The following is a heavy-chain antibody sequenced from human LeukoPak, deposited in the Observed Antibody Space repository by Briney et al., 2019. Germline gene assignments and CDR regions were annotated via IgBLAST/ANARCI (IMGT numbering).Heavy chain of an antibody. CDR1: GFTFTNHA. Sequence: GGTLRLSCAASGFTFTNHAMNWVRQAPGKGLEWVSYISSSSGTIYYADSVKGRFTISRDNAKNSLYLQMNSLRDEDTAVYYCARDFYGDWAFDIWGQGTMVTVSS. CDR3: ARDFYGDWAFDI. V-gene: IGHV3-48*02. J-gene: IGHJ3*02. CDR2: ISSSSGTI. D-gene: IGHD4-17*01.